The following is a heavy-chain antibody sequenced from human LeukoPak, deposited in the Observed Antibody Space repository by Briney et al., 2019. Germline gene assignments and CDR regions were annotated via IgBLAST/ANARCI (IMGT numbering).Heavy chain of an antibody. D-gene: IGHD6-13*01. CDR2: ISWNSGSI. J-gene: IGHJ4*02. CDR3: AKEADYCSSWTDY. CDR1: GFTFDDYA. V-gene: IGHV3-9*01. Sequence: GGSLRLSCAASGFTFDDYAMHWVRQAPGKGLEGVSGISWNSGSIGYADSVKGRFTISRDNAKNSLYLQMNSLRAEDTALYYCAKEADYCSSWTDYWGQGTLVTVSS.